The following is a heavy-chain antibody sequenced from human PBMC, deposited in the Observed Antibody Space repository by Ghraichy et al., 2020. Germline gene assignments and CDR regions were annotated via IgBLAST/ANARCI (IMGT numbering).Heavy chain of an antibody. Sequence: SETLSLTCAVYGGSFSGYYWSWIRQPPGKGLEWIGEINPSGSTNYNPSLKSRVTISIDTSKNQFSLNLSSVTAADTAVFYCARGKLRVDVWGQGTTVTVSS. CDR3: ARGKLRVDV. CDR2: INPSGST. V-gene: IGHV4-34*01. D-gene: IGHD4-23*01. J-gene: IGHJ6*02. CDR1: GGSFSGYY.